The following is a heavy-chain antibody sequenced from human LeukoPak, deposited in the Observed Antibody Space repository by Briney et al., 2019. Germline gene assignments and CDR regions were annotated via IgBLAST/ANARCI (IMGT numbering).Heavy chain of an antibody. V-gene: IGHV1-69*05. Sequence: SVKVSCKASGGTFSRHTISWVRQSPGQGLEWMGGITPMFGTSNYAQKFRGRVTITTDESTSTAYVELSSLRSEDTAVYYCARDSSEFRSLLFHWGQGTLVTVSS. CDR2: ITPMFGTS. CDR1: GGTFSRHT. D-gene: IGHD1-14*01. J-gene: IGHJ1*01. CDR3: ARDSSEFRSLLFH.